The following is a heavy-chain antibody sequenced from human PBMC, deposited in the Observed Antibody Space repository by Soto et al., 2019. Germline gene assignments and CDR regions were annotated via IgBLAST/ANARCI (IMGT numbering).Heavy chain of an antibody. J-gene: IGHJ4*02. CDR3: ARLWGWYFDY. V-gene: IGHV4-59*08. CDR2: IYYRGSI. CDR1: GGSISSNY. D-gene: IGHD2-21*01. Sequence: SETLSLTCTVSGGSISSNYWSWIRQPPGKGPEWIGYIYYRGSINYNPSLKSRVTISVDTSKNQFSLKLSSVAAADTAVYYCARLWGWYFDYWGQGTLVTVSS.